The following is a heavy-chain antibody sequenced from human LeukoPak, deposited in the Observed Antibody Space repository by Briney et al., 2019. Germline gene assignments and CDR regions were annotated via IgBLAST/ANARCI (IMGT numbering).Heavy chain of an antibody. CDR1: GFTFSRYA. CDR2: ISYDGSIK. Sequence: GGSLRLSCAASGFTFSRYAMHWVRQAPGKGLQWVAVISYDGSIKDYADSVKGRFTISRDNSKNTLYLQMNSLRSEDTAVYYCARVAAEVVGVPGAIGFGWLRRDYYYMDVWGKGTTVTVSS. D-gene: IGHD2-2*02. V-gene: IGHV3-30*04. CDR3: ARVAAEVVGVPGAIGFGWLRRDYYYMDV. J-gene: IGHJ6*03.